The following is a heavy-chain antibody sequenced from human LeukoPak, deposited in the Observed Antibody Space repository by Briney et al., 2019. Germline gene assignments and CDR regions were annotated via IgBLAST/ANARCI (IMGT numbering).Heavy chain of an antibody. CDR1: GFTFSSYA. Sequence: GGSLRLSCAPSGFTFSSYAMHWVRQAPGKGLEWVAVISYDGSNKYYADSVKGRFTISRDNSKNTLYLQMNSLRAEDTAVYYCARVSDALLWFGEHYFDYWGQGTLVTVSS. J-gene: IGHJ4*02. CDR3: ARVSDALLWFGEHYFDY. V-gene: IGHV3-30-3*01. D-gene: IGHD3-10*01. CDR2: ISYDGSNK.